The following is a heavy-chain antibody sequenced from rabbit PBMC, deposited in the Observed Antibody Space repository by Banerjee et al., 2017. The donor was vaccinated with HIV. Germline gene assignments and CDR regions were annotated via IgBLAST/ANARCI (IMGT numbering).Heavy chain of an antibody. Sequence: QSLEESGGDLVKPGASLTLTCTASGFDLSSGYWIYWVRQAPGKGLEWIACIYAGSSGSTYYANWAKGRFTISETSSTTVTLQMTSLTAADTATFFCARGYGGYNYAKDLWGPGTLVTVS. V-gene: IGHV1S40*01. D-gene: IGHD6-1*01. CDR1: GFDLSSGYW. CDR2: IYAGSSGST. J-gene: IGHJ6*01. CDR3: ARGYGGYNYAKDL.